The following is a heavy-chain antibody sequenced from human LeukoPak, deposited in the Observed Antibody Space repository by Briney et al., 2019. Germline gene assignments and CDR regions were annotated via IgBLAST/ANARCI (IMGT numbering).Heavy chain of an antibody. CDR3: ARGCNSGFPPSKH. V-gene: IGHV4-34*01. J-gene: IGHJ1*01. Sequence: PSETLSLTCAVYGGSFSGYYWTWIRQPPGKGLEWIGEINHSGSTNYNPSLKSRVTISIDTSKNQFSLRLSFVTAADTAVYYCARGCNSGFPPSKHWGQGTLVTVSS. CDR2: INHSGST. CDR1: GGSFSGYY. D-gene: IGHD3-10*01.